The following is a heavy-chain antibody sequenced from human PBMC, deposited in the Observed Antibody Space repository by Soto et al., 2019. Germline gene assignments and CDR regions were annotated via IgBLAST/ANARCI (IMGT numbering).Heavy chain of an antibody. CDR2: ISAYNGNT. D-gene: IGHD3-22*01. V-gene: IGHV1-18*01. CDR1: GYTFTSYG. J-gene: IGHJ3*02. Sequence: VASVKVSCKASGYTFTSYGISWVRQAPGQGLEWMGWISAYNGNTNYAQKLQGRVTMTTDTSTSTAYMELRSLRSDDTAVYYCARDANPMIVVALDAFDIWGQGTMVTISS. CDR3: ARDANPMIVVALDAFDI.